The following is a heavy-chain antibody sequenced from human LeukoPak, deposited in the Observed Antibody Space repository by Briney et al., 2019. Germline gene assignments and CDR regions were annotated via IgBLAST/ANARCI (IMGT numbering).Heavy chain of an antibody. D-gene: IGHD1-26*01. V-gene: IGHV4-59*08. CDR1: GGSISSYY. CDR3: ARRSGTYHAFDI. J-gene: IGHJ3*02. CDR2: IYYSGST. Sequence: PETLSLTCTVSGGSISSYYWSWIRQPPGKGLEWIGYIYYSGSTNYNPSLKSRVTISVDTSKNQFSLKLSSVTAADTAVYYCARRSGTYHAFDIWGQGTMVTVSS.